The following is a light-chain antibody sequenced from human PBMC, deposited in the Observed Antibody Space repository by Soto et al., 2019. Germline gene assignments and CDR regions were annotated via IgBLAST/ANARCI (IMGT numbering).Light chain of an antibody. CDR3: QQYDNLP. CDR1: QDISNY. J-gene: IGKJ4*01. V-gene: IGKV1-33*01. Sequence: DIQMPQSPSSLSASVGDRVTITCQASQDISNYLNWYQPKPGKAPKLLIYDASNLETGVPSRFSGSGSGTDFTFTISSLQPEDIATYYCQQYDNLPFGGGTKVEIK. CDR2: DAS.